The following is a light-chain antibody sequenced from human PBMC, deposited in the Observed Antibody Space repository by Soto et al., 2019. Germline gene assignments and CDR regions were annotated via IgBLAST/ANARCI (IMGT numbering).Light chain of an antibody. CDR2: EAA. V-gene: IGKV2D-29*02. CDR1: QSLLHSDGKTY. Sequence: EIVMTQTPLSLSVTPGQPASISCKSSQSLLHSDGKTYLYWYLQKPGQSPQLLIYEAANRFSVVPDRCSVSGAGADFPLKISRVEAEDVGVYYVMQSEQSPLTFGGGTKVEIK. J-gene: IGKJ4*01. CDR3: MQSEQSPLT.